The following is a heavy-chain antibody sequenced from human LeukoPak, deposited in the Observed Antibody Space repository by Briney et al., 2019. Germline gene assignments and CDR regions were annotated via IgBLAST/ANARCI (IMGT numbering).Heavy chain of an antibody. J-gene: IGHJ4*02. CDR3: ARVATTTNPPQRPFDY. V-gene: IGHV4-38-2*01. Sequence: PSETLSLTCAVSGYSISSGYCWGWIRQPPGKGLEWIGGIYHSGSTYYNPSLKSRVTISVDTSKNQFSLKLSSVTAADTALYYRARVATTTNPPQRPFDYWGQGTLVTVSS. CDR1: GYSISSGYC. D-gene: IGHD5-12*01. CDR2: IYHSGST.